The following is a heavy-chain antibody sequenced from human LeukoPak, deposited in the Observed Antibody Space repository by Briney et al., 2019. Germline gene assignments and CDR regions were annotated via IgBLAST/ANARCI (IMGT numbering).Heavy chain of an antibody. J-gene: IGHJ4*02. CDR2: IYAGGGTT. V-gene: IGHV3-23*01. Sequence: GGSLRLSCAASGFTFSSYAMSWVRQAPGQGLEWVSGIYAGGGTTYYADSVKGRFTISRDDSKNTLYLQMNSLRAEDAAVYYCAQDYGRDGEGTMFDYWGQGILVTVSS. CDR3: AQDYGRDGEGTMFDY. D-gene: IGHD3-10*01. CDR1: GFTFSSYA.